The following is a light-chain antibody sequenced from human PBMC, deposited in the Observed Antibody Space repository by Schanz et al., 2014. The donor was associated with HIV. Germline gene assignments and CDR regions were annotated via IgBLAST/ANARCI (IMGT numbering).Light chain of an antibody. CDR3: QQYSRSPRT. Sequence: PGERATLSCRASQSVGNYLAWYQQKPGQAPRLLIYGPSRRPAGIPDRFSGSGSGTDFTLTISRLEPEDFAVYYCQQYSRSPRTFGQGTEVEIK. V-gene: IGKV3-20*01. CDR2: GPS. CDR1: QSVGNY. J-gene: IGKJ1*01.